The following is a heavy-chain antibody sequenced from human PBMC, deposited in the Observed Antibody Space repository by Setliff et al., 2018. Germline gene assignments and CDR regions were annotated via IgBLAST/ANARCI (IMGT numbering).Heavy chain of an antibody. J-gene: IGHJ4*02. Sequence: LRLSCAASGFSFTTYTMNWIRQAPGQGLEWVSSIDTSSTWIYYADSVKGRFTISRDNAENSLYLQMNSLRAEDTAVYYCARSETCHSTHCSPYDYWGQGTPVTVS. CDR2: IDTSSTWI. CDR3: ARSETCHSTHCSPYDY. D-gene: IGHD2-2*01. CDR1: GFSFTTYT. V-gene: IGHV3-21*01.